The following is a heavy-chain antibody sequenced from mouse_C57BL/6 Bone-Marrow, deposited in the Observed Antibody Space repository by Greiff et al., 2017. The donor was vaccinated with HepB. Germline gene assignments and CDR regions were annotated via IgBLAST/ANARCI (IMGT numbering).Heavy chain of an antibody. CDR2: ISSGGSYT. CDR3: GRLGDDYFDY. CDR1: GFTFSSYG. D-gene: IGHD3-3*01. J-gene: IGHJ2*01. Sequence: EVQLVESGGDLVKPGGSLKLSCAASGFTFSSYGMSWVRQTPDKRLEWVATISSGGSYTYYPDSVKGRFTISRDNAKNTLYLQMSSLKSEDTAMYYCGRLGDDYFDYWGQGTTLTVSS. V-gene: IGHV5-6*01.